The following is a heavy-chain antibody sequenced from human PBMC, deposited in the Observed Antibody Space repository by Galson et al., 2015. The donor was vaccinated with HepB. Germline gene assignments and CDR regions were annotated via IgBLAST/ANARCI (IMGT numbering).Heavy chain of an antibody. CDR3: ARGNLGYGMDV. CDR1: GFTFSYYS. CDR2: IISTSDTI. J-gene: IGHJ6*02. V-gene: IGHV3-48*02. D-gene: IGHD3-10*01. Sequence: SLRLSCAASGFTFSYYSMNWVRQAPGKGLEWLSYIISTSDTIYYADSVRGRLTVSRDNGKKSLYLHMNSLRDEDTAVYYCARGNLGYGMDVWGQGTTVTVSS.